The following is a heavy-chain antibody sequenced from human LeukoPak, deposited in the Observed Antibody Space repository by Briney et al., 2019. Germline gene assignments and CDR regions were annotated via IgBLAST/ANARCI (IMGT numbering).Heavy chain of an antibody. CDR1: GFTVSSNY. CDR2: IYSGGNT. Sequence: GGSLRLSCAASGFTVSSNYMSWVRQAPGKGLEWVSVIYSGGNTYYADSVKGRFTISRDNSKNTLYLQMNSLRAEDTAAYYCARVSYDFWSGYPDYWGQGTLVTVSS. J-gene: IGHJ4*02. CDR3: ARVSYDFWSGYPDY. V-gene: IGHV3-66*02. D-gene: IGHD3-3*01.